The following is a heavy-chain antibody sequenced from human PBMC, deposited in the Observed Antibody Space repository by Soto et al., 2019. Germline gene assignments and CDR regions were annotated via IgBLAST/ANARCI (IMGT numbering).Heavy chain of an antibody. CDR2: IIPIFGTA. V-gene: IGHV1-69*01. CDR1: GGTFSSYA. J-gene: IGHJ4*02. Sequence: QVQLVQSGAEVKKPGSSVKVSCKASGGTFSSYAISWVRQAPGQGLEWMGGIIPIFGTANYAQKFQGRVTITADESTSTAYMELSSLRSEDTAVYYCARTRDLDYGGNLGIFDYWGQGPLVTVSS. CDR3: ARTRDLDYGGNLGIFDY. D-gene: IGHD4-17*01.